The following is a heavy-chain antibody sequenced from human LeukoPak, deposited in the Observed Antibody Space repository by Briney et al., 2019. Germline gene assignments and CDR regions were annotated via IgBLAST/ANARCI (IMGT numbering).Heavy chain of an antibody. Sequence: KSGGSLRLSCAASGFTFSSYSFNWVRQASGKGLEWVSSITTSSTYIWYADSVRGRFTISRDNAKNSLYLQMNSLRAEDTAVYYCARDGWTYYYYMDVWGKGTTVTVSS. CDR3: ARDGWTYYYYMDV. CDR1: GFTFSSYS. J-gene: IGHJ6*03. CDR2: ITTSSTYI. D-gene: IGHD2-2*03. V-gene: IGHV3-21*04.